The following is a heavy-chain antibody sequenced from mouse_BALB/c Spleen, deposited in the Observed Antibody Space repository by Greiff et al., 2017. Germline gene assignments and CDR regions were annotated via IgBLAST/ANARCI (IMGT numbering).Heavy chain of an antibody. D-gene: IGHD1-1*01. V-gene: IGHV14-1*02. CDR1: GFNIKDYY. J-gene: IGHJ3*01. Sequence: EVQLQQSGAELVRPGALVKLSCKASGFNIKDYYMHWVKQRPEQGLEWIGWFDPENGNTIYDPKFQGKARITADTSSNTAYLQLSSLTSEDTAVYYCAGGGLRGFAYWGQGTLVTVSA. CDR2: FDPENGNT. CDR3: AGGGLRGFAY.